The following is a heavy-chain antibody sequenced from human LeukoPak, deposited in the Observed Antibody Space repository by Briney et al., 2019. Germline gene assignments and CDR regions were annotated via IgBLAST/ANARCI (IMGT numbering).Heavy chain of an antibody. CDR1: GGSISSSSYY. CDR3: ASTPSISGIIPWYFDL. CDR2: IYYSGST. V-gene: IGHV4-39*01. Sequence: SETLSLTCTVSGGSISSSSYYWGWIRQPPGKGLEWIGSIYYSGSTYYNPSLKSRVTISVDTSKNQFSLKLSSVTAADTAVYYCASTPSISGIIPWYFDLWGRGTLVTVSS. J-gene: IGHJ2*01. D-gene: IGHD3-10*01.